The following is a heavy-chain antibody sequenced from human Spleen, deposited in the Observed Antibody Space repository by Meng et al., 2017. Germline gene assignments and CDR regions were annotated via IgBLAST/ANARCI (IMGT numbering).Heavy chain of an antibody. V-gene: IGHV4-34*01. CDR3: ARGPTTMAHDFDY. J-gene: IGHJ4*02. D-gene: IGHD4-11*01. CDR1: GGYFSDYY. Sequence: QVERPHVGYRMFTSSENLALTCVVSGGYFSDYYWSWIRQHPGKGLEWIGEINHSGSTNYNPSLESRATISVDTSQNNLSLKLSSVTAADSAVYYCARGPTTMAHDFDYWGQGTLVTVSS. CDR2: INHSGST.